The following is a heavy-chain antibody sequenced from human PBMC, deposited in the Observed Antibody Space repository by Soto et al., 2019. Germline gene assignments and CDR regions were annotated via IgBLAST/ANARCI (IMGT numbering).Heavy chain of an antibody. J-gene: IGHJ4*02. CDR2: IYSGAST. V-gene: IGHV3-66*01. D-gene: IGHD3-10*01. Sequence: GGSLRLSCAASGFTVSSNYMSWVRQAPGKGLEWGSVIYSGASTYYADSVKGGFTISRDNSKNPLYLQMNSLRAEDTAVYYCARDSAGYYYGSGSYSDYWGQGTLVTVSS. CDR1: GFTVSSNY. CDR3: ARDSAGYYYGSGSYSDY.